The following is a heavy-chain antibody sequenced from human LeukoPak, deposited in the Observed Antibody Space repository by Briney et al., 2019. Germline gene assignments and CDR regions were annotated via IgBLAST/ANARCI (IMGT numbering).Heavy chain of an antibody. J-gene: IGHJ4*02. CDR1: GLTFSSYW. D-gene: IGHD2-8*01. V-gene: IGHV3-74*01. CDR3: ARHPTLYPD. Sequence: GGSVRLSHAPSGLTFSSYWMHWARHAPGEGLVWVSCIIREGSSTIHAHSVTGRLTISRDNANNTLYMQMHCLRATGPALSYCARHPTLYPDWGQGTLVTVCS. CDR2: IIREGSST.